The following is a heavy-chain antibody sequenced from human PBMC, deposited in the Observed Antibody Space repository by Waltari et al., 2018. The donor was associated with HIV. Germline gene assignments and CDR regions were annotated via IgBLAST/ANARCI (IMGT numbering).Heavy chain of an antibody. Sequence: EVQLMESGGGLFRPGGSLRLSCVVSGFTFDTFSRNWVRQAPGKGLELVPSISRGGGYIYSSDSLKGRFTISRDNAKDSRFRQMDSLGVEDTAVYFCARSIPNTADSRYYGMDVWGQGTAVTVSS. CDR2: ISRGGGYI. D-gene: IGHD3-22*01. J-gene: IGHJ6*01. CDR1: GFTFDTFS. CDR3: ARSIPNTADSRYYGMDV. V-gene: IGHV3-21*02.